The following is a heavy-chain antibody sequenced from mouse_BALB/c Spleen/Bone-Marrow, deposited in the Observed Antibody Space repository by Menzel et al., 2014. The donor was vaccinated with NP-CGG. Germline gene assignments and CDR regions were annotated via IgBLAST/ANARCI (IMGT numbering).Heavy chain of an antibody. CDR3: AREGGYYGSLYAMDY. J-gene: IGHJ4*01. CDR2: INPYNDGT. CDR1: GYTFTSYV. D-gene: IGHD1-1*01. V-gene: IGHV1-14*01. Sequence: VQLQQSGPELVKPGASVKMSCEASGYTFTSYVMHWVKQKPGRGLEWIGYINPYNDGTKYNEKFKGKATLTSDKSSSTAYMELSSLTSEDSAVYYCAREGGYYGSLYAMDYWGQGTSVTVSS.